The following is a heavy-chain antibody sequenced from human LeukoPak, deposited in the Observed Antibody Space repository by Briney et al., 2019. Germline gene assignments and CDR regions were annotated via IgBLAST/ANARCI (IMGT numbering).Heavy chain of an antibody. D-gene: IGHD6-13*01. V-gene: IGHV4-59*01. CDR3: AMAYSSSWYYFDY. Sequence: SETLSLTCTVSGGSIRGYFWTWIRQPPGKGLEWIGYIYYSGSTNYNPSLKSRVTIAVDTSKNQFSLKLNSVTAADTAVYYCAMAYSSSWYYFDYWGQGTLVTVSS. CDR2: IYYSGST. CDR1: GGSIRGYF. J-gene: IGHJ4*02.